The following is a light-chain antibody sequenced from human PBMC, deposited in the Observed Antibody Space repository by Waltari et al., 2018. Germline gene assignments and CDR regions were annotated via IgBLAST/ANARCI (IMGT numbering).Light chain of an antibody. CDR2: KDS. CDR3: QSADSSGTSYV. V-gene: IGLV3-25*03. J-gene: IGLJ1*01. Sequence: ELTQPPSVSVSPGQTARITCSGDALPKQYAYWYQQKPGQAPVLVIYKDSERPSGIPERFSGSSSGTTVTLTISGVQAEDEADYYCQSADSSGTSYVFGTGTKVTVL. CDR1: ALPKQY.